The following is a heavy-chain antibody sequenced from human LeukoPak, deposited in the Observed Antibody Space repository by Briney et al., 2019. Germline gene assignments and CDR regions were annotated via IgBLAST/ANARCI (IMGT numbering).Heavy chain of an antibody. CDR2: IYYSGST. Sequence: KPSETLSLTCTVSGVSISSYYWSWLRQPPGKGLEWIGYIYYSGSTNYNPSLKSRVTISVDTSKNQFSLKLSSVTAEDTAVYYCARRIAVAARSLGYYYGMDVWGQGTTVTVSS. V-gene: IGHV4-59*01. CDR1: GVSISSYY. J-gene: IGHJ6*02. D-gene: IGHD6-19*01. CDR3: ARRIAVAARSLGYYYGMDV.